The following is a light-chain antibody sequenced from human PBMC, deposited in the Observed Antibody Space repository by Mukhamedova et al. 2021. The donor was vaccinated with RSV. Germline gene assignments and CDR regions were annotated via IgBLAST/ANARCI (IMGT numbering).Light chain of an antibody. V-gene: IGKV3-20*01. CDR2: GAS. Sequence: PGERATLSCRASQSVSSSYLAWYQQKPGQAPRLLIYGASSRATGIPDRFSGSGSGTDFTLTISRLEPEDFAVYYCQQYGSSTPIT. CDR1: QSVSSSY. CDR3: QQYGSSTPIT. J-gene: IGKJ5*01.